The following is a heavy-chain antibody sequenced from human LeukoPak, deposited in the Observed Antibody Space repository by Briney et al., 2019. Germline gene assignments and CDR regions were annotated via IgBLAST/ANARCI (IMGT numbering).Heavy chain of an antibody. V-gene: IGHV4-61*02. Sequence: SETLSLTCTVSGGSISFGSYYWTWIRQPAGKGLEWIGRIYTSGRTFYNPSLKSRVTISMDTSITQFSLRLNSVTAADTAVYYCARARVIPASFDDWGQGALVTVSS. CDR3: ARARVIPASFDD. CDR1: GGSISFGSYY. CDR2: IYTSGRT. J-gene: IGHJ4*02. D-gene: IGHD3-16*02.